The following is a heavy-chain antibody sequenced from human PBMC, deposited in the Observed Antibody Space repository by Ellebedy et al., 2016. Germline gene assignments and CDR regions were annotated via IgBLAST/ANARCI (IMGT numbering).Heavy chain of an antibody. D-gene: IGHD6-19*01. Sequence: GGSLRLSXTASGFTFSSSTMHWARQAPGWGLAWVAGISFDGRAEHYADSVKGRFTISRDNSKNTLFLQMNSLRGEDSAIYYCARGPYSSGHCDAFDVWGRGTAVSVSS. J-gene: IGHJ3*01. V-gene: IGHV3-30*04. CDR2: ISFDGRAE. CDR1: GFTFSSST. CDR3: ARGPYSSGHCDAFDV.